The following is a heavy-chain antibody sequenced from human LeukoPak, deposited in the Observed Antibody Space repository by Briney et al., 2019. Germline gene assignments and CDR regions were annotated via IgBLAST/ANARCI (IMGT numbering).Heavy chain of an antibody. CDR2: VICSGGRT. CDR3: AKLVPLGYCRGGSCSDDY. D-gene: IGHD2-15*01. J-gene: IGHJ4*02. V-gene: IGHV3-23*01. CDR1: GFTFSSYA. Sequence: GPLRLSCAASGFTFSSYAISGVRQARGKGRDWVSSVICSGGRTYSAASVKGRFTISRDNSKNTLYLQMNSLRPEDTAVYYCAKLVPLGYCRGGSCSDDYWGQGTLVTVSS.